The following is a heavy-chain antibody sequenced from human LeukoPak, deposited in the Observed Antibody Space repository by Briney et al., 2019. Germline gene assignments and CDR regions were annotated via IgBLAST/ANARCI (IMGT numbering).Heavy chain of an antibody. J-gene: IGHJ4*02. CDR2: ISSSGSTI. CDR1: GFTFSSYE. D-gene: IGHD5-12*01. V-gene: IGHV3-48*03. CDR3: ARDPRGYSGYDHPRFGFDY. Sequence: DPGGSLRLSCAASGFTFSSYEMNWVRQAPGKGLEWVSYISSSGSTIYYADSVKGRFTISRDNAKNSLYPQMNSLRAEDTAVYYCARDPRGYSGYDHPRFGFDYWGQGTLVTVSS.